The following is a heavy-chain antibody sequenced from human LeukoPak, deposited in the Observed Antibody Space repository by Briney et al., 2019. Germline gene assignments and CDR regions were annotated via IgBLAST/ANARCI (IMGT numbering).Heavy chain of an antibody. V-gene: IGHV1-8*01. Sequence: GASVKVSCKASGYTFTSYDINWVRQATGQGLEWMGWMNPNSGNTGYAQKFQGRVTMTRNTSISTAYMELSRLRSDDTAVYYCARGGYRYGFGYYYYYMDVWGKGTTVTVSS. D-gene: IGHD5-18*01. CDR2: MNPNSGNT. CDR1: GYTFTSYD. CDR3: ARGGYRYGFGYYYYYMDV. J-gene: IGHJ6*03.